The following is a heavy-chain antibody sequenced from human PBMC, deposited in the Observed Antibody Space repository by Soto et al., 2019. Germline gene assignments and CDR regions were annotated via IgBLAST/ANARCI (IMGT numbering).Heavy chain of an antibody. Sequence: EVQLLESGGGLVQPGGSLRLSCVASGFSFSTYAMSWVRQAPGKGLEWVSPTSGSGDSTNYADSVKGRFTISRDNSKNTLYLQMNTLRAEDTAVYYCAKTGPSYYYFDSWGQGTLVTVSS. CDR1: GFSFSTYA. CDR3: AKTGPSYYYFDS. CDR2: TSGSGDST. D-gene: IGHD3-10*01. J-gene: IGHJ4*02. V-gene: IGHV3-23*01.